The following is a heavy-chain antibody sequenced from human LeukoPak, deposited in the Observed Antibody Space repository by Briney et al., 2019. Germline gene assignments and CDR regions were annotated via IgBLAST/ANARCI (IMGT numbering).Heavy chain of an antibody. Sequence: GGSLRLSCAASGFTFSSYWMSWVRQAPGKGLEWVANINQDGSEKYYVDSVKGRFTISRDNAKNSLYLQMNSLRAEDTAVYYCARDSSSWYWRDWFDPWGQGTLVTVSS. CDR3: ARDSSSWYWRDWFDP. CDR2: INQDGSEK. J-gene: IGHJ5*02. D-gene: IGHD6-13*01. CDR1: GFTFSSYW. V-gene: IGHV3-7*01.